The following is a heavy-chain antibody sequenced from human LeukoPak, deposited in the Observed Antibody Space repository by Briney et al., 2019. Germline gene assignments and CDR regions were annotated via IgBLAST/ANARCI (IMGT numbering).Heavy chain of an antibody. CDR2: IKSKTDGGTT. Sequence: GGSLRLSCAASGFTFSNAWMSWVRQAPGNWLESVGRIKSKTDGGTTDYAAPVKGRFTISRDDSKNTLYLQMNSLKTEDTAVYYYTTYSSSGWYFDYWGQGTLVTVSS. V-gene: IGHV3-15*01. D-gene: IGHD6-19*01. CDR3: TTYSSSGWYFDY. CDR1: GFTFSNAW. J-gene: IGHJ4*02.